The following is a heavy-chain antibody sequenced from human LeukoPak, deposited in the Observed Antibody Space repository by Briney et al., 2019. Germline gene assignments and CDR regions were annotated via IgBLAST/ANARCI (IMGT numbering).Heavy chain of an antibody. J-gene: IGHJ5*02. Sequence: SETLSHTCAVYGGSFSGYYWSWIRQPPGKGLEWIGEINHSGSTNYNPSLKSRVTISVDTSKNQFSLKLSSVTAADTAVYYCARGFSLTNGDWFDPWGQGTLVTVSS. CDR2: INHSGST. CDR3: ARGFSLTNGDWFDP. V-gene: IGHV4-34*01. CDR1: GGSFSGYY. D-gene: IGHD2-8*01.